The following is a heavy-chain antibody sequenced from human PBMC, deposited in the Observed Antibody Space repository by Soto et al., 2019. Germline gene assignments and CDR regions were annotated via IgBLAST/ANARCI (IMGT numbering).Heavy chain of an antibody. J-gene: IGHJ4*02. CDR2: IHYSGRT. V-gene: IGHV4-59*01. CDR3: AKGGTSSLPFDY. CDR1: GGSISPYF. Sequence: QVQLQESGPGLVKPSETLSVACTVSGGSISPYFWSWIRQPPGKGLEWIGNIHYSGRTDYNPSLQSRVTISVDRSTNQFSLKVTSMTAADTAVYYCAKGGTSSLPFDYWGQGTLVTVSS. D-gene: IGHD2-2*01.